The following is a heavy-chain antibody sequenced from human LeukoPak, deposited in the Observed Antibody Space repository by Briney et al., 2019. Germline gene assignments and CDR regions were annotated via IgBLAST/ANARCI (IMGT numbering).Heavy chain of an antibody. Sequence: PGRSLRLSCAASGFTFDDYAMHWVRHAPGKGLEWVSSISWNSGSIGYADSVKGRFTISRDNAKNSLYLQMNSLRAEDTALYYCAKAGDDYGDHHFDYWGQGTLVTVSS. J-gene: IGHJ4*02. CDR2: ISWNSGSI. CDR1: GFTFDDYA. CDR3: AKAGDDYGDHHFDY. V-gene: IGHV3-9*01. D-gene: IGHD4-17*01.